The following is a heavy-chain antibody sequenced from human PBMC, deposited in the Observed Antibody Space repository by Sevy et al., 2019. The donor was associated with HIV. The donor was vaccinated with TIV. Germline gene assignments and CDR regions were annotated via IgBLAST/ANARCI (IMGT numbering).Heavy chain of an antibody. Sequence: GGSLRLSCVASGFTFSSYEMNWVRQAPGKGLEWVSYISNSGTSMYYADSVKGGFNISRDNARNSLYLQMNGLRAEDTAVYYCARDLPPSATTVAHFDCWGQGTLVTVSS. CDR2: ISNSGTSM. CDR3: ARDLPPSATTVAHFDC. D-gene: IGHD4-17*01. J-gene: IGHJ4*02. CDR1: GFTFSSYE. V-gene: IGHV3-48*03.